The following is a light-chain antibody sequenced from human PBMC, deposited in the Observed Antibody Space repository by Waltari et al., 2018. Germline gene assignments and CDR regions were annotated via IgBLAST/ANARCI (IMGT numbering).Light chain of an antibody. Sequence: QSALTQPPSVSGSPGQSVTIACTGTISDGSGYNRVPWYQQPPGTTPSLIIYEVRNRPSGVPDRCSGSKSGSAASLTISGLQAEDEADYYCSSYTSSTTWVFGGGTKLTVL. CDR1: ISDGSGYNR. J-gene: IGLJ3*02. CDR2: EVR. CDR3: SSYTSSTTWV. V-gene: IGLV2-18*02.